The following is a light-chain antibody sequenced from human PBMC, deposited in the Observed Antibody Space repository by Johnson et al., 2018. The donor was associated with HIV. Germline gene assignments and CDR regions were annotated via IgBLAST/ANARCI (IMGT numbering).Light chain of an antibody. CDR1: SPNIGNNY. CDR2: DNN. Sequence: QSVLTQPPSVSAAPGQKVTISCSGSSPNIGNNYVSWYQQLPGTAPKLLIYDNNNRPSGIPDRFSCSKSSTSATLGITGPQTGDEADYYSGTWASSLSAYVFGTGTTVPFL. J-gene: IGLJ1*01. CDR3: GTWASSLSAYV. V-gene: IGLV1-51*01.